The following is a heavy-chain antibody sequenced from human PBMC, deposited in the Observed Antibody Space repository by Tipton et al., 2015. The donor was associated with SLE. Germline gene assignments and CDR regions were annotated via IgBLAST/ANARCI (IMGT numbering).Heavy chain of an antibody. J-gene: IGHJ2*01. CDR2: IYYTGST. CDR1: GGSINNQF. CDR3: ARADGVVGGQVPYWYFDL. D-gene: IGHD1-26*01. Sequence: TLSLTCTVSGGSINNQFWSWIRQPPGKGLEWIGYIYYTGSTNYNPSLKSRVTISVDTSKNQFSLNLSSVTAADTAVYFCARADGVVGGQVPYWYFDLWGRGTLVTVSS. V-gene: IGHV4-59*11.